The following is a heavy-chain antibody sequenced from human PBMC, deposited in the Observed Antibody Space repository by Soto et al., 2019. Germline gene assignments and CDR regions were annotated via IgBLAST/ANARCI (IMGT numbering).Heavy chain of an antibody. CDR2: LYSGGTI. V-gene: IGHV3-53*04. Sequence: EVQLVESGGGLVQPGGSLRLSCEDSGFNVSNYYMTWVRKATGKGLEWVSVLYSGGTIYYADSVKGRFTISRHDSKNTLYLQMNSLRAEDSAVYYCARGGRSLGVDYYYGLDVGGQGTTGTVSS. J-gene: IGHJ6*02. CDR1: GFNVSNYY. D-gene: IGHD2-8*01. CDR3: ARGGRSLGVDYYYGLDV.